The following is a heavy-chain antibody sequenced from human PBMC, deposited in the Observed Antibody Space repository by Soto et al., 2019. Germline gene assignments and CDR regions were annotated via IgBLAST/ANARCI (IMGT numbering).Heavy chain of an antibody. Sequence: QITLKESGPTLVKPTQTLTLTCTVSGFSLNTYGVGVGWIRQPPGKALERLALIYWDNDKRYSPSLKSRLTITKDTPKNQVVLTMTNMDPVDAGTYYCARALGSWGAYYYDYWGQGTLLTVSS. D-gene: IGHD3-16*01. V-gene: IGHV2-5*02. CDR3: ARALGSWGAYYYDY. J-gene: IGHJ4*02. CDR1: GFSLNTYGVG. CDR2: IYWDNDK.